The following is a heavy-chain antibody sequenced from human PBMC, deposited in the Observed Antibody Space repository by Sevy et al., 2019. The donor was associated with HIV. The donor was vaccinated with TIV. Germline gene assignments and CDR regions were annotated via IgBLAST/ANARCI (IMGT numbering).Heavy chain of an antibody. CDR3: ARGMYYYGSGSYYPFDP. V-gene: IGHV3-66*02. CDR2: IYSGGST. J-gene: IGHJ5*02. CDR1: GFTVSSNY. D-gene: IGHD3-10*01. Sequence: GGSLRLSCAASGFTVSSNYMSWVRQAPGKGLEWVSVIYSGGSTYYADSVKGRFTISRENSKNTLYLQMNSLRAEDTAVYYCARGMYYYGSGSYYPFDPWGQGTLVTVSS.